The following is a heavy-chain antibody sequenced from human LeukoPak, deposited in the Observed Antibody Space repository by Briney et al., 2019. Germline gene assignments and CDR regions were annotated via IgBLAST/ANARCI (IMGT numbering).Heavy chain of an antibody. D-gene: IGHD3-3*01. Sequence: GRSLRLSCAASGFTFSSYSMNWVRQAPGKGLEWVSSISSSSSYIYYADSVKGRFTISRDNAKNSLYLQMNSLRAEDTAVYYCAREPDEWLPDAFDIWGQGTMVPVSS. V-gene: IGHV3-21*01. J-gene: IGHJ3*02. CDR1: GFTFSSYS. CDR3: AREPDEWLPDAFDI. CDR2: ISSSSSYI.